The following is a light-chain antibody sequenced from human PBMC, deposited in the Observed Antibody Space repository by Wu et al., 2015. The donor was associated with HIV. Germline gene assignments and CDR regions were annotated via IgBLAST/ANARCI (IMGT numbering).Light chain of an antibody. V-gene: IGKV1-39*01. Sequence: IQMTQSPSSLSASVGDRVSITCRSSQSVSNRLNWYQQKPGKPPKLLIYTSSTLQSGVPSRFSGSGSGTHFTLSITSLQPEDFATYYCQETYSTPYTFGQGTKLE. CDR3: QETYSTPYT. CDR2: TSS. CDR1: QSVSNR. J-gene: IGKJ2*01.